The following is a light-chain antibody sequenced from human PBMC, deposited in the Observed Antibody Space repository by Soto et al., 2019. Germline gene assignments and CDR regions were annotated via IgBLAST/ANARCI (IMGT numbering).Light chain of an antibody. CDR1: SSDVGGYNF. V-gene: IGLV2-14*01. Sequence: QSVLTQPASVSESPGQSITISCAGTSSDVGGYNFVSWYQQHPDKAPKPIIYGVTNRPSGVSDRFSGSKSGNTASLTISGLQAEDEADYYCTSYTSSSTYVFGTGTKVTVL. J-gene: IGLJ1*01. CDR3: TSYTSSSTYV. CDR2: GVT.